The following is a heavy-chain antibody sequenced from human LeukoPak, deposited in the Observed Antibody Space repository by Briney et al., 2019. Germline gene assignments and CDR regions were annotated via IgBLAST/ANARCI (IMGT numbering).Heavy chain of an antibody. V-gene: IGHV3-23*01. Sequence: PGGSLRLSCAASGFTFSSYAMSWVRQAPGGGLEWVSAISGSGGSTYYADSVKGRFTISRDNSKNTLYLQMNSLRAEDTAVYYCASLSDTAMVRLDYWGQGTLVTVSS. D-gene: IGHD5-18*01. CDR2: ISGSGGST. J-gene: IGHJ4*02. CDR3: ASLSDTAMVRLDY. CDR1: GFTFSSYA.